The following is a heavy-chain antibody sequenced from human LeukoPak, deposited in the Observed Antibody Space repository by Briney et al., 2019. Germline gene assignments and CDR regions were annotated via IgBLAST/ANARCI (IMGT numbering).Heavy chain of an antibody. CDR1: GFTFSNFW. CDR2: ISGSGGST. Sequence: PGGSLRLSCAASGFTFSNFWMSWVRRAPGKGLEWVSAISGSGGSTYYADSVKGRFTISRDNSKNTLYLQMNSLRAEDTAVYYCAKAMEYYYGSGSYYPPSFDYWGQGTLVTVSS. J-gene: IGHJ4*02. V-gene: IGHV3-23*01. D-gene: IGHD3-10*01. CDR3: AKAMEYYYGSGSYYPPSFDY.